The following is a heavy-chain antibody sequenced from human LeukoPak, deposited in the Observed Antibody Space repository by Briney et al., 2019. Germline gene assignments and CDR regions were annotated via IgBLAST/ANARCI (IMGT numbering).Heavy chain of an antibody. Sequence: EASVTVSFKSSGYTFNTYGISWVRQAPGQGLAWMGWIGTENAYTIYAEKFQGRVTLTTDTSTTTVHMELRSLGSDDTAVYYCARDRERGFDYWGQGSLVTVSS. V-gene: IGHV1-18*01. D-gene: IGHD5-24*01. CDR1: GYTFNTYG. CDR3: ARDRERGFDY. CDR2: IGTENAYT. J-gene: IGHJ4*02.